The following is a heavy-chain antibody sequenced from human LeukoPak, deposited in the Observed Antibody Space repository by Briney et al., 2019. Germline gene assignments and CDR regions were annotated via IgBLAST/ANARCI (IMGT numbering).Heavy chain of an antibody. D-gene: IGHD2-15*01. Sequence: GECLRLSRAASVFIFSNYWMYWVREAPGKGRVCVSRINSDGSTTNNADSVKGRFTISRDNAKNTLYLQMNSVRADDTAVYYCARRYCTGGSCYADYWGQGTLATVPP. CDR1: VFIFSNYW. V-gene: IGHV3-74*01. CDR3: ARRYCTGGSCYADY. CDR2: INSDGSTT. J-gene: IGHJ4*02.